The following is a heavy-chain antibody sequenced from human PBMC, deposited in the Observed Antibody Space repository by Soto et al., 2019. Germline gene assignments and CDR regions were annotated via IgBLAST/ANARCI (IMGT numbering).Heavy chain of an antibody. D-gene: IGHD3-16*01. V-gene: IGHV4-39*01. Sequence: PSETLSLTCTVSGGSISSSSYYWGWIRQPPGKGLEWIGSIYYSGGTYYNPSLKSRVTISVDTSKNQFSLKLSSVTAADTAVYYCARQYYDYVSVDYWGQGTLVTVSS. CDR2: IYYSGGT. J-gene: IGHJ4*02. CDR3: ARQYYDYVSVDY. CDR1: GGSISSSSYY.